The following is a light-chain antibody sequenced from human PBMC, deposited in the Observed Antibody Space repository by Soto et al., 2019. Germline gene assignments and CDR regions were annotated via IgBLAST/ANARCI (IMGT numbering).Light chain of an antibody. CDR3: GTWDGSMSGGGV. V-gene: IGLV1-51*01. Sequence: QSVLTQPPSVSAAPGQQVTISCSGSNANIGSKSVAWYQQVPGSAPKLLIYDNYHRPSGIPDRFSGSKSGTSATLAITGLQTGDAADYYCGTWDGSMSGGGVFGGGTKLTVL. J-gene: IGLJ3*02. CDR1: NANIGSKS. CDR2: DNY.